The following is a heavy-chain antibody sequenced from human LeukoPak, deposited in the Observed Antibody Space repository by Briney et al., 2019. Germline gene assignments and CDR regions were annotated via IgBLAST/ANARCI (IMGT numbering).Heavy chain of an antibody. CDR3: AKDFKNQLWFTRRVFDM. D-gene: IGHD3-10*01. J-gene: IGHJ3*02. CDR2: IRYDGSNK. CDR1: GFTFSSYG. Sequence: GGSLRLSCAASGFTFSSYGMHWVRQAPGKGLEWVAFIRYDGSNKYYADSVKGRFTISRDNSKHTVYLQLDSLRAEDTVVYYSAKDFKNQLWFTRRVFDMWGQSTMVTLSS. V-gene: IGHV3-30*02.